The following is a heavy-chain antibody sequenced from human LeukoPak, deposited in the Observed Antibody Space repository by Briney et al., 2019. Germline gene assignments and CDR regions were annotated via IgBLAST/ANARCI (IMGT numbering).Heavy chain of an antibody. J-gene: IGHJ5*02. CDR3: ARGTVVAAISWFDP. V-gene: IGHV4-34*01. Sequence: SETLSLTCGVYGGSFSGYYWSWIRKPPGKGLEWIGEINHRGSTNYNPSLKGRVIISVDTSKNQFSLRLTSVTAADTAVYYCARGTVVAAISWFDPWGQGTLVTVSS. CDR2: INHRGST. D-gene: IGHD2-15*01. CDR1: GGSFSGYY.